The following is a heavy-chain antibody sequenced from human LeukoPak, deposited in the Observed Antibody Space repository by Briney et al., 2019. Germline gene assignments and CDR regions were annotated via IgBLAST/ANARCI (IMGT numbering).Heavy chain of an antibody. J-gene: IGHJ5*02. V-gene: IGHV4-4*07. D-gene: IGHD3-10*01. Sequence: SETLSLTCTVSGGSISSYYWSWIRQPAGKGLEWIGRIYTSGSTNYNPSLKSRVTMSVDTSKNQFSLKLSSVTAADTAVYYCASEGPWFGELSWFDPWGQGTLATVSS. CDR1: GGSISSYY. CDR2: IYTSGST. CDR3: ASEGPWFGELSWFDP.